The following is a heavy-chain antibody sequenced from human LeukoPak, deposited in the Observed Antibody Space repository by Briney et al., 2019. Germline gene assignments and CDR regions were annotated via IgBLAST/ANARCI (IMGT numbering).Heavy chain of an antibody. CDR1: GFTFSSNW. CDR2: INSDGSTT. J-gene: IGHJ4*02. CDR3: ARGGPIDY. V-gene: IGHV3-74*01. Sequence: GGSLRLSCAASGFTFSSNWRYWVRQAPGKGLVWVSRINSDGSTTSYVDSVKGRFTISRDNAKSTLYLQMNSLRAEDTAVYYCARGGPIDYWGQGALVTVSS.